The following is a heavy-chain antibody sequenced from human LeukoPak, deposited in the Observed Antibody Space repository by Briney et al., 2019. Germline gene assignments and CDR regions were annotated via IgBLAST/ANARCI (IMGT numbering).Heavy chain of an antibody. J-gene: IGHJ4*02. D-gene: IGHD4-17*01. CDR1: GDSFGSFY. V-gene: IGHV4-4*07. CDR2: INSSGNT. Sequence: SETLSLTCTVSGDSFGSFYWSWIRQPAGKGLEWIGRINSSGNTRYNPSLQSRVTVSVDTSKNQFSLKLSSVTAADTAVYYCARRAVTFPYFDYWGQGTLVTVSS. CDR3: ARRAVTFPYFDY.